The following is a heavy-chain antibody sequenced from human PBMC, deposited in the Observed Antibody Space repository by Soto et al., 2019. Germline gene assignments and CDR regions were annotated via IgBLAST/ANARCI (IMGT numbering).Heavy chain of an antibody. Sequence: ASVKVSCKASGYNFTSYGISWVRQAPGQGLEWMGWISPHNDRTKYARRFQDRVTMTTETPTSTVYMELGSLRSDDTAVYYCARDLYYSSGRYFDHDAFDIWGQGTVVTVSS. CDR2: ISPHNDRT. D-gene: IGHD6-19*01. V-gene: IGHV1-18*01. CDR1: GYNFTSYG. J-gene: IGHJ3*02. CDR3: ARDLYYSSGRYFDHDAFDI.